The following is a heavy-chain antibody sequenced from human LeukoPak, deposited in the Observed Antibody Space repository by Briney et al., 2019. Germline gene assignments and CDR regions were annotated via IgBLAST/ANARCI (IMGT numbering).Heavy chain of an antibody. Sequence: GGSLRLSCAASGFTFSSNYMSWVRQAPGKGLEWVSVIYSGGSTYYADSVKGRFTISRDNSKNTLYLQMNSLRAEDTAVYYCARELPLRYFDYWGQGTLVTVSS. CDR1: GFTFSSNY. CDR3: ARELPLRYFDY. J-gene: IGHJ4*02. V-gene: IGHV3-53*01. CDR2: IYSGGST.